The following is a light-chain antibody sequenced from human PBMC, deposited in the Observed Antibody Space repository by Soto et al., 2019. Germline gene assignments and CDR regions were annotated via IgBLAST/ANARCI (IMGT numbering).Light chain of an antibody. Sequence: QSALTQPASVSGSPGQSITISCTGTSSDVGSYNLVSWCQQHPGKAPKLIIYEVNKRPSGVSIRFSGSKSGNTASLTISGLQAEDEADYSCCSYAGSSTFYVFGTGTKVTVL. J-gene: IGLJ1*01. V-gene: IGLV2-23*02. CDR2: EVN. CDR3: CSYAGSSTFYV. CDR1: SSDVGSYNL.